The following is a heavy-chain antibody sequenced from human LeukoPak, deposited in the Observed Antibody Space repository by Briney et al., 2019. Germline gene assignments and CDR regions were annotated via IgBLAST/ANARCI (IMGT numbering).Heavy chain of an antibody. J-gene: IGHJ4*02. CDR3: AKDLRYISGWYLSGPGTYFDY. D-gene: IGHD6-19*01. CDR1: GFTFSSYG. V-gene: IGHV3-30*02. Sequence: PGGSLRLSCAASGFTFSSYGMHWVRQAPGKGLEWVAFIRYDGSKKYYADSVKGRFTISRDNSKNTLYLQMNSLRAEDTAVYYCAKDLRYISGWYLSGPGTYFDYWGQGTLVTVSS. CDR2: IRYDGSKK.